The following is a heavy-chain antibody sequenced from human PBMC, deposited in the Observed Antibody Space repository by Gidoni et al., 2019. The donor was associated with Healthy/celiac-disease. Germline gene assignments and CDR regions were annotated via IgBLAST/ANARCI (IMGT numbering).Heavy chain of an antibody. D-gene: IGHD6-6*01. Sequence: QVQLQESGPGLVKPSETLSLTCTVSGVAISSYYWSWIRQPPGKGLEWLGYIYYSGSTNYNPSRKSRVTIAVDTSKNQFALKLSSVTAADTAVYYCARGLSSIAALDREKDNWFDPGGQGTLVTVSS. CDR2: IYYSGST. CDR3: ARGLSSIAALDREKDNWFDP. V-gene: IGHV4-59*01. J-gene: IGHJ5*02. CDR1: GVAISSYY.